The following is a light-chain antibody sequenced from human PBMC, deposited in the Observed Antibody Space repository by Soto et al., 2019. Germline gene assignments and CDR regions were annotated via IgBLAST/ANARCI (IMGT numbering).Light chain of an antibody. J-gene: IGKJ2*01. CDR3: RQYDVRPLYT. CDR2: FAS. V-gene: IGKV3-20*01. CDR1: RIGSSVY. Sequence: IVLTQSPGTLCLSPGERATLSGRSSRIGSSVYLALYQQKPGQAPRLLIYFASRRPTGIPNRISGRGSGTEFTLTTNNLLSEEFAIFYYRQYDVRPLYTFGRGTKVEIK.